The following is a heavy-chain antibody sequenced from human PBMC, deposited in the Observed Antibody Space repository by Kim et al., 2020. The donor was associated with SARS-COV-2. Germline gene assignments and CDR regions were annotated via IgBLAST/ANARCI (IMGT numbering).Heavy chain of an antibody. CDR1: GFTVSSNY. Sequence: GGSLRLSCAASGFTVSSNYMSWVRQAPGKGLEWVSVIYGGGSTSYADSVKGRITISRDNSKNTLYPQMNSLRAEETAVNYCARDGSPYSYALDYWGQGTL. J-gene: IGHJ4*02. V-gene: IGHV3-53*01. CDR2: IYGGGST. CDR3: ARDGSPYSYALDY. D-gene: IGHD5-18*01.